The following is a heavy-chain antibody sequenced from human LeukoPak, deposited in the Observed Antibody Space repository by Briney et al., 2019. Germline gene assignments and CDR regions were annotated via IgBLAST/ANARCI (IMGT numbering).Heavy chain of an antibody. CDR1: GFTFSSCA. J-gene: IGHJ4*02. CDR3: ARDRTKEKYYYDSSGYYDY. V-gene: IGHV3-30-3*01. CDR2: ISYDGSNK. Sequence: GGSLRLSCAASGFTFSSCAMHWVRQAPGKGLEWVAVISYDGSNKYYADSVKGRFTISRDNSKNTLYLQMNSLRAEDTAVYYCARDRTKEKYYYDSSGYYDYWGQGTLVTVSS. D-gene: IGHD3-22*01.